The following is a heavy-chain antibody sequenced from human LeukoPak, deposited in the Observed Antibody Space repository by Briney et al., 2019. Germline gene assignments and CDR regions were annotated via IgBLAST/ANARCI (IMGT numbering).Heavy chain of an antibody. D-gene: IGHD3-22*01. CDR1: GFTVSSNY. Sequence: GGSLRLSCAASGFTVSSNYMSWARQAPGKGLEWVSVIYSGGSTYYADSVKGRFTISRDNSKNTLYLQMNSLRAEDTAVYYCAREGYYYDSSGYFHGHFDYWGQGTLVTVSS. CDR3: AREGYYYDSSGYFHGHFDY. J-gene: IGHJ4*02. CDR2: IYSGGST. V-gene: IGHV3-66*01.